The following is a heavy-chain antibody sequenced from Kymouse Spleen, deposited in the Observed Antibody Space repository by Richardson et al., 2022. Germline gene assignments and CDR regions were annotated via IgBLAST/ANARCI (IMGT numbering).Heavy chain of an antibody. Sequence: QVQLVESGGGVVQPGRSLRLSCAASGFTFSSYGMHWVRQAPGKGLEWVAVIWYDGSNKYYADSVKGRFTISRDNSKNTLYLQMNSLRAEDTAVYYCAREKGIAAAGTDYWGQGTLVTVSS. CDR3: AREKGIAAAGTDY. J-gene: IGHJ4*02. D-gene: IGHD6-13*01. CDR1: GFTFSSYG. CDR2: IWYDGSNK. V-gene: IGHV3-33*01.